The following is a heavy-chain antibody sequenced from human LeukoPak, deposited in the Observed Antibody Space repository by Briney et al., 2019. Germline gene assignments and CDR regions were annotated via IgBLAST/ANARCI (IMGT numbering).Heavy chain of an antibody. Sequence: GGSLRLSCAASGFTFSSYSMNWVRQAPGKGLEWVSSISSSIGYIYYADSVKGRFTISRDNAKNSLYLQMNSLRAEDTAVYYCARDGCSSTSCLIDYWGQGTLVTVSS. J-gene: IGHJ4*02. CDR2: ISSSIGYI. D-gene: IGHD2-2*01. V-gene: IGHV3-21*01. CDR1: GFTFSSYS. CDR3: ARDGCSSTSCLIDY.